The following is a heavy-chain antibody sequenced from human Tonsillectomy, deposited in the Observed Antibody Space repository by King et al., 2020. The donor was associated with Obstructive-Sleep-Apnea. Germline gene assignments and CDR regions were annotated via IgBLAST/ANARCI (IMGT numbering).Heavy chain of an antibody. CDR1: GFTFSSFA. CDR2: IGGSDGRT. V-gene: IGHV3-23*04. J-gene: IGHJ4*02. D-gene: IGHD6-13*01. CDR3: ATGPAQQLVPNYFDY. Sequence: VQLVESGGGLVQPGGSLRLSCAASGFTFSSFAMSWVRQAPGKGLEWVSTIGGSDGRTYSADSMKGRFTISRDNSKNTLYLQMNSLRAEDTAVYYCATGPAQQLVPNYFDYWGQGTLVTVSS.